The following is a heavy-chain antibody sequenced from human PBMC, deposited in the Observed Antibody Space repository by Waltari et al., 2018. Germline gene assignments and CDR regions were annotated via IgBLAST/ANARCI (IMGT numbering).Heavy chain of an antibody. Sequence: QVQLVESGGGVVQPGRSLRLSCTGSGFTFSAYAMHWVRQAPGKGLGWVAFTPYDGTTRKYADSVKGRFTISMDNSENTLYLQMNSLTADDTAVYYCATEGGVPNGAFEIWGQGTMVTVSS. J-gene: IGHJ3*02. V-gene: IGHV3-30*01. CDR3: ATEGGVPNGAFEI. CDR1: GFTFSAYA. D-gene: IGHD2-8*02. CDR2: TPYDGTTR.